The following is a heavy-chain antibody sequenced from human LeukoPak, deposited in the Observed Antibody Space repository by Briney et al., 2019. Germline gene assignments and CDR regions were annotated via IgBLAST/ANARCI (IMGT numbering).Heavy chain of an antibody. CDR1: GYTFTSYD. CDR3: ARGYSSGWYRYYYMDV. CDR2: INPSGGST. J-gene: IGHJ6*03. Sequence: ASVKVSCKASGYTFTSYDMHWVRQAPGQGLEWMGIINPSGGSTSYAQKFQGRVTMTRDTSTSTVYMELSSLRSDDTAVYYCARGYSSGWYRYYYMDVWGKGTTVTIPS. V-gene: IGHV1-46*01. D-gene: IGHD6-19*01.